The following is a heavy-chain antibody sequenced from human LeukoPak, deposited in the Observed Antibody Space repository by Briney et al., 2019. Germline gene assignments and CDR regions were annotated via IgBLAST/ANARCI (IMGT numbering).Heavy chain of an antibody. CDR3: ARRDDSSGYHKIFDY. V-gene: IGHV4-4*07. CDR2: THTSGST. Sequence: SETLSLTCTFSGGSITSYYWSWIRQPAGKGLEWIGRTHTSGSTNYNPSLKSRVTMSVDTSKNQFYLKLSSLTAADTAVYFCARRDDSSGYHKIFDYWGPGTLVTVSS. D-gene: IGHD3-22*01. CDR1: GGSITSYY. J-gene: IGHJ4*02.